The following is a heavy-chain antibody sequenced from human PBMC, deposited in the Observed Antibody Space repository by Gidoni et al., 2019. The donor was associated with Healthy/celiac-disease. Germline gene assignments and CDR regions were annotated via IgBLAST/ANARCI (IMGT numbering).Heavy chain of an antibody. J-gene: IGHJ3*02. Sequence: EVQLLESGGGLVQPGGSLRLSCAASGFTFSSYAMSWVRQAPGKGLEWVSAISGSGGSTYYADSVKGRFTISRDNSKNTLYLQMNSLRAEDTAVYYCAKDPWPDEWELLGAFDIWGQGTMVTVSS. V-gene: IGHV3-23*01. CDR3: AKDPWPDEWELLGAFDI. CDR1: GFTFSSYA. CDR2: ISGSGGST. D-gene: IGHD1-26*01.